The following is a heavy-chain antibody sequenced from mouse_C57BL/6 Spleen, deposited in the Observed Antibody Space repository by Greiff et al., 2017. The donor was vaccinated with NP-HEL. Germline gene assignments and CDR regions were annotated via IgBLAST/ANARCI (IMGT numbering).Heavy chain of an antibody. CDR2: IDPSDSET. J-gene: IGHJ2*01. CDR3: ARLTVVAAGDY. Sequence: QVQLQQPGAELVRPGSSVKLSCKASGYTFTSYWMHWVKQRPIQGLEWIGNIDPSDSETHYNQKFKDKATLTVDKSSSTAYMELRSLTSEDSAVYYCARLTVVAAGDYWGQGTTLTVSS. CDR1: GYTFTSYW. V-gene: IGHV1-52*01. D-gene: IGHD1-1*01.